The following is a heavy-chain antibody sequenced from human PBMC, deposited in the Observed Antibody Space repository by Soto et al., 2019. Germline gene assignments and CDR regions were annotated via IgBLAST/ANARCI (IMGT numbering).Heavy chain of an antibody. D-gene: IGHD6-13*01. CDR2: IYSGGST. CDR1: GFTVSSNY. Sequence: GSLRLSCAASGFTVSSNYVSWVRQAPGKGLEWVSVIYSGGSTYYADSVKGRFTISRDNSKNTLYLQMNSLRAEDTAVYYCARLNTIAAAGNYYYYYGMDVWGQGTTVTVSS. CDR3: ARLNTIAAAGNYYYYYGMDV. J-gene: IGHJ6*02. V-gene: IGHV3-53*01.